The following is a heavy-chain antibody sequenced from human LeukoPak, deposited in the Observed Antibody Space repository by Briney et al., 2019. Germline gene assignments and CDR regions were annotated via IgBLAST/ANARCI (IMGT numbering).Heavy chain of an antibody. J-gene: IGHJ4*02. D-gene: IGHD3-16*02. CDR3: AKAGWGLSPHYFDY. Sequence: PGGALRLSCAACGLTFSSHAMSGVRQAPGKGGEGVSAISGSGGSTYYADSVKGGFTIYRDNSKTTLYLQMNSLRAEDTAVYYCAKAGWGLSPHYFDYWGQGTLVTVSS. V-gene: IGHV3-23*01. CDR2: ISGSGGST. CDR1: GLTFSSHA.